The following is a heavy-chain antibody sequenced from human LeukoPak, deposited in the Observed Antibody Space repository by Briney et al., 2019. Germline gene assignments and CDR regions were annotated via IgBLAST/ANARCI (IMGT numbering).Heavy chain of an antibody. V-gene: IGHV4-34*01. J-gene: IGHJ5*02. CDR1: GGSFSGYY. Sequence: PSETLSLTCAVYGGSFSGYYWSWIRQPPGRGLEWIGEINHSGSTNYNPSLKGRVTISVDTSKNQFSLKLSSVTAADTAVYYCARCRVVVVPAAIGWFDPWGQGTLVTVSS. CDR2: INHSGST. D-gene: IGHD2-2*02. CDR3: ARCRVVVVPAAIGWFDP.